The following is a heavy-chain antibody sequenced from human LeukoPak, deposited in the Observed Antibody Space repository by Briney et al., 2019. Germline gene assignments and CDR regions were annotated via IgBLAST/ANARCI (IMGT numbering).Heavy chain of an antibody. J-gene: IGHJ4*02. V-gene: IGHV3-23*01. Sequence: PGESLRLSCAASGFTFSNYWVHWVRQAPGKGLEWVSAIGDSGGTTYYADSVKGRFTSSRGNSKNTLYLQMNSLGAEDTALYYCVTHCSGGYCSVYWGQGTLVTVSS. D-gene: IGHD2-15*01. CDR2: IGDSGGTT. CDR3: VTHCSGGYCSVY. CDR1: GFTFSNYW.